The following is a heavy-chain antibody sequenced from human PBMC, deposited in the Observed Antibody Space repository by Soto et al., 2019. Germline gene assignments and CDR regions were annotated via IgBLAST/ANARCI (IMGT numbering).Heavy chain of an antibody. CDR3: ASHGVAAMTGYYYYGMDV. CDR1: GGTFSSYA. Sequence: ASVKVSCKASGGTFSSYAISWVRQAPGQGLEWMGGIIPIFGTANYAQKFQGRVTITADESTSTAYMELNSLRSEDTAVYYCASHGVAAMTGYYYYGMDVWGQGTTVTVS. CDR2: IIPIFGTA. V-gene: IGHV1-69*13. D-gene: IGHD2-15*01. J-gene: IGHJ6*02.